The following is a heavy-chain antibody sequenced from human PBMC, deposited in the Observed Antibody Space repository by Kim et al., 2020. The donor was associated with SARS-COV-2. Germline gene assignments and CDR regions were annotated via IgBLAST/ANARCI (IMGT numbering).Heavy chain of an antibody. D-gene: IGHD6-13*01. Sequence: SETLSLTCTVSGGSVSSGSYYWSWIRQPPGKGLEWIGYIYYSGSTNYNPSLKSRVTISVDMSKNQLSLKLRSVTAADTAVYYCASSYGSSWYDLFDQWGQGTLVTVSS. CDR2: IYYSGST. J-gene: IGHJ4*02. CDR3: ASSYGSSWYDLFDQ. V-gene: IGHV4-61*01. CDR1: GGSVSSGSYY.